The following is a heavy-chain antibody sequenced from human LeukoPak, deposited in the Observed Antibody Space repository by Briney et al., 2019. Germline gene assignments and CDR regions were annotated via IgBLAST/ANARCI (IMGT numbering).Heavy chain of an antibody. Sequence: MASETLSLTCAVYGGSFSGYYWSWIRQPPGKGLEWIGEINHSGSTNYNPSLKSRVTISVDTSKNQFSLKLSSVTAADTAVYYCARPGKRGVRRTYLDYWGQGTLVTVSS. CDR2: INHSGST. CDR3: ARPGKRGVRRTYLDY. V-gene: IGHV4-34*01. CDR1: GGSFSGYY. D-gene: IGHD3-10*01. J-gene: IGHJ4*02.